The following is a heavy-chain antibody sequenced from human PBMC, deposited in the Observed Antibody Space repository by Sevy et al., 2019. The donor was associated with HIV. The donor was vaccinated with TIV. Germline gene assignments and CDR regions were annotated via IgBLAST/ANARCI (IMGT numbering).Heavy chain of an antibody. CDR1: GFIFSTSP. V-gene: IGHV3-30-3*02. D-gene: IGHD3-10*01. CDR3: AKDDLGSIDY. CDR2: LSYDDSDE. Sequence: GGSLRLSCAGSGFIFSTSPMHWVRQAPGKGLECVAILSYDDSDENYADSVKGRFTISRDNSKNTLYLQMNSLRTEDTAVYYCAKDDLGSIDYWGQGTLVTVSS. J-gene: IGHJ4*02.